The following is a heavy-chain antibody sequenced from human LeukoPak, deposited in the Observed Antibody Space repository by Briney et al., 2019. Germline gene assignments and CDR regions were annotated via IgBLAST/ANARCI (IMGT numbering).Heavy chain of an antibody. J-gene: IGHJ3*02. CDR3: ARLTRQQWLVRWDAFDI. D-gene: IGHD6-19*01. CDR1: GFTFSSYW. CDR2: IKQDGSEK. V-gene: IGHV3-7*01. Sequence: GGSLRLSCAASGFTFSSYWMSWVRQAPGKGLEWVANIKQDGSEKYYVDSVKGRFTISRDNAKNSLYLQMNSLRAEDTAAYYCARLTRQQWLVRWDAFDIWGQGTMVTVSS.